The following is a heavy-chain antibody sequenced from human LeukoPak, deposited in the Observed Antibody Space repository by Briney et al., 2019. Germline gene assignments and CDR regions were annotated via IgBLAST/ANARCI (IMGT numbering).Heavy chain of an antibody. V-gene: IGHV5-51*01. CDR1: GYSFTSYW. J-gene: IGHJ4*02. CDR2: IYPGDSGT. D-gene: IGHD2-2*02. CDR3: ARQLEDIVVVPAAIGFDY. Sequence: GESLKISCKGSGYSFTSYWIGWVRQMPGKGLEWMGIIYPGDSGTRYSPSFQGQVTISADKSISTAYLQWSSLEASDTAMYYCARQLEDIVVVPAAIGFDYWGQGTLVTVSS.